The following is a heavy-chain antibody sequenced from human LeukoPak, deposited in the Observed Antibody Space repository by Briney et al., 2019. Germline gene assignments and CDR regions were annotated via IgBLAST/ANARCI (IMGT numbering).Heavy chain of an antibody. Sequence: ASVKVSCKASGYTFTGYYMHWVRQAPGQGLEWMGWINPNSGGTNYAQKFQGRVTMTRDTSISTAYMELSRLRSDDTAVYYCAKDGRRITIFGVVRRHDYWGQGTLVTVSS. CDR1: GYTFTGYY. J-gene: IGHJ4*02. CDR3: AKDGRRITIFGVVRRHDY. D-gene: IGHD3-3*01. V-gene: IGHV1-2*02. CDR2: INPNSGGT.